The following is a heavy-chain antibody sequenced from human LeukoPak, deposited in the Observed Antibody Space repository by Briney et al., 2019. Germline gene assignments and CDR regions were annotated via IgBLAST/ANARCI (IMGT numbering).Heavy chain of an antibody. J-gene: IGHJ3*02. CDR2: INTDGSST. V-gene: IGHV3-74*01. CDR3: ARAREYGDYVSAFDI. D-gene: IGHD4-17*01. Sequence: PGGSLRLSCAASGFTFSSYWMHWVRHAPGKGLVWVSRINTDGSSTSYADSVKGRFTVSRDNAKNTLYLQMGSLRADDTAMYYCARAREYGDYVSAFDIWGQGTMVAVSS. CDR1: GFTFSSYW.